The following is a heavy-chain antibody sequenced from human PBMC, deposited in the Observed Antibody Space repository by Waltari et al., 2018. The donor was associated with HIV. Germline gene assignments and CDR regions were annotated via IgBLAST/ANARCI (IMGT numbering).Heavy chain of an antibody. V-gene: IGHV3-66*01. CDR3: ARDSAADGMDV. CDR1: GFTVSGSY. Sequence: EVQLVESGGGLVQPGGSLRLSCAASGFTVSGSYMRWVRQAPGKGLEWVSVIYSGGSTYYADSVKGRFTISRDNSKNTLYLQMNSLRAEDTAVYYCARDSAADGMDVWGQGTTVTVSS. CDR2: IYSGGST. J-gene: IGHJ6*02. D-gene: IGHD6-13*01.